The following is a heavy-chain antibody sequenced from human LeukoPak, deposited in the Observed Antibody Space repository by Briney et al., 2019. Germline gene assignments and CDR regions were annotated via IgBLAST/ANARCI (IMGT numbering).Heavy chain of an antibody. V-gene: IGHV4-30-4*01. J-gene: IGHJ4*02. CDR1: GGSISSGDYY. CDR2: IYYSGST. CDR3: ARAEDAGYFDY. Sequence: SQTLSLTCTVSGGSISSGDYYWSWIRQPPGKGLEWIGYIYYSGSTCYNPSLKSRVTISVDTSKNQFSLKLSSVTAADTAVYYCARAEDAGYFDYWGQGTLVTVSS. D-gene: IGHD3-10*01.